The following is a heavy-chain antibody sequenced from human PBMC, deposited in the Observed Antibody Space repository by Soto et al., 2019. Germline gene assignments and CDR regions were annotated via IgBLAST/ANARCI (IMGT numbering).Heavy chain of an antibody. CDR1: GFTFSSYW. CDR3: AREGRGVVVPGGMDV. CDR2: INSDGSST. J-gene: IGHJ6*02. Sequence: PGESLKISCAVSGFTFSSYWMHWVRQAPGKGLLWVSRINSDGSSTSYADSVKGRFTISRDNAKNTLYLQMNSLRAEDTAVYYCAREGRGVVVPGGMDVWGQGTTVTVSS. D-gene: IGHD2-15*01. V-gene: IGHV3-74*01.